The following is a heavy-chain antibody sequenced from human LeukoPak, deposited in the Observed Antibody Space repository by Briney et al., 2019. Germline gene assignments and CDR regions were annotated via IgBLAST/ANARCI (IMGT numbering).Heavy chain of an antibody. CDR2: ISAYNGNT. Sequence: ASVKVSCKASGYTFTSYGISWVRQAPGQGLEWMGWISAYNGNTNYAQKLQGGVTMTTDTSTSTAYMELRSLRSDDTAVYYCARAGAYCGGDCYSADYWGQGTLVTVSS. V-gene: IGHV1-18*01. CDR3: ARAGAYCGGDCYSADY. D-gene: IGHD2-21*02. J-gene: IGHJ4*02. CDR1: GYTFTSYG.